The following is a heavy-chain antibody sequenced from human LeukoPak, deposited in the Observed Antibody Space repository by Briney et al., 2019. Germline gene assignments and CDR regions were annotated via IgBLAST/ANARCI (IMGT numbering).Heavy chain of an antibody. J-gene: IGHJ4*02. CDR1: GYTFISYG. Sequence: ASVKVSCKASGYTFISYGFSWVRQAPGQGLEWMGWISAYNGNTNYAQKLQGRVTMTTDTSTSTAYMELRSLRSDDTAVYYCARDQQWLDPARHDFDYWGQGTLVTVST. V-gene: IGHV1-18*01. CDR2: ISAYNGNT. D-gene: IGHD6-19*01. CDR3: ARDQQWLDPARHDFDY.